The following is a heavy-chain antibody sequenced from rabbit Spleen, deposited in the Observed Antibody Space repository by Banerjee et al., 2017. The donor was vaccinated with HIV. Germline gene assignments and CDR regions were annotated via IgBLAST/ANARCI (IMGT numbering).Heavy chain of an antibody. D-gene: IGHD1-1*01. CDR3: ARDLVGVIGWNFNL. CDR2: IAGSSSGFT. J-gene: IGHJ4*01. V-gene: IGHV1S40*01. CDR1: GFSFSSSDY. Sequence: QSLEESGGGLVQPEGSLTLTCKASGFSFSSSDYICWVRQAPGKGLEWISCIAGSSSGFTYSATWATGRFTISKTSSTTVTLQMTSLTASDTATYFCARDLVGVIGWNFNLWGPGTLVTVS.